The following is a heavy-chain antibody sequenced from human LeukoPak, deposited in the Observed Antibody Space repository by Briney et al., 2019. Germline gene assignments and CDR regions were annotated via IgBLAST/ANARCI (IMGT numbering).Heavy chain of an antibody. CDR3: ARGFYYGMDV. V-gene: IGHV3-33*01. CDR1: GFTFSNYG. J-gene: IGHJ6*02. Sequence: GRSLRLSCVASGFTFSNYGMQWVRQAPGKGLEWVTVITGDGSTKFYADSVKRRFTISRDNSRNTLYLQMNSLRAEDTAVYYCARGFYYGMDVWGQGTTVTVCS. CDR2: ITGDGSTK.